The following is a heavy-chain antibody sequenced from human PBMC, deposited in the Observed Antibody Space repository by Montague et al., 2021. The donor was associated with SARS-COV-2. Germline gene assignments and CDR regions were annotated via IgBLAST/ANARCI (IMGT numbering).Heavy chain of an antibody. CDR3: ARLGDGVVPSPILGVGPYYSSTLIDS. CDR1: AASFSTYA. CDR2: SHRGGSN. J-gene: IGHJ5*01. Sequence: SETLSLTCAVHAASFSTYALPLIRQPQGKGLGSVGESHRGGSNNYEPSLKSRVTVSADTSKHQFSLNLTSVAAADTAVYYCARLGDGVVPSPILGVGPYYSSTLIDSWGTRTLAT. V-gene: IGHV4-34*01. D-gene: IGHD3-10*01.